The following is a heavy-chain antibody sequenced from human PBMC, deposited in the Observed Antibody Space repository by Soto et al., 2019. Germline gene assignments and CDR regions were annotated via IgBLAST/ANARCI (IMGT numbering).Heavy chain of an antibody. J-gene: IGHJ5*02. CDR1: GGTFSSYA. D-gene: IGHD6-19*01. CDR3: ASDPTGGQWLVRGWFDP. CDR2: IIPIFGTA. V-gene: IGHV1-69*01. Sequence: QVQLVQSGAEVKKPGSSVKVSCKASGGTFSSYAISWVRQAPGQGLEWMGGIIPIFGTANYAQKFQGRVTITADESTSTAYMELSSLRSADTAVYYWASDPTGGQWLVRGWFDPWGQGTLVTVSS.